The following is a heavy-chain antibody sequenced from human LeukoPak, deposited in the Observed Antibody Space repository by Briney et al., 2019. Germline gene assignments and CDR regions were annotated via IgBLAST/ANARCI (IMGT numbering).Heavy chain of an antibody. CDR1: GYSISSGYY. CDR3: ARRDGIAELDY. J-gene: IGHJ4*02. V-gene: IGHV4-38-2*01. CDR2: IYHSGST. Sequence: SETLSLTCAVSGYSISSGYYWGWIRQPPGKGLEWIGSIYHSGSTYYNPSLKSPVTISVDTSKNQFSLKLSSVTAADTAVYYCARRDGIAELDYWGQGTLVTVSS. D-gene: IGHD5-24*01.